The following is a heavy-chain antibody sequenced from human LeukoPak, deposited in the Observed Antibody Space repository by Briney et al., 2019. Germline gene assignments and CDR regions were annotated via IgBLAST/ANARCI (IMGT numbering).Heavy chain of an antibody. CDR3: ARDGKAAAVDAFDI. V-gene: IGHV3-11*06. CDR2: ISSSSSYT. J-gene: IGHJ3*02. D-gene: IGHD6-13*01. Sequence: GGSLRLSCAVSGFSFSDYYMSWIRQAPGKGLEWVSYISSSSSYTNYADSVKGRFTISRDNAKNSLYLQMNSLRAGDTAVYYCARDGKAAAVDAFDIWGQGTMVTVSS. CDR1: GFSFSDYY.